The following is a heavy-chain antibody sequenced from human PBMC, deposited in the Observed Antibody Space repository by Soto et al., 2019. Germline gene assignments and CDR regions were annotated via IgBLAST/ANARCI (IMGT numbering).Heavy chain of an antibody. J-gene: IGHJ2*01. CDR1: GFSFSAYW. V-gene: IGHV3-7*01. CDR3: ARDFDV. Sequence: EVQLVESGGGLAQPGGSLRLSCEASGFSFSAYWMSWVRQAPGKGLEWVANIKQDGSEQYYVDSVKGRFTISRNNAKNSLYLQMNSLRAEDTAVFYCARDFDVWGRGTLVTVSS. CDR2: IKQDGSEQ.